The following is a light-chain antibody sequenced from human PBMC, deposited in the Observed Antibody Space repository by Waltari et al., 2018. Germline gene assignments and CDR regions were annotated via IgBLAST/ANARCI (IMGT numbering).Light chain of an antibody. CDR2: EVT. CDR1: SSDVGNYNL. CDR3: CSYVGLGIYV. J-gene: IGLJ1*01. Sequence: QSGLTQPASVSGSPGQSITISCTGTSSDVGNYNLVSWYQAYACKAPKLMVYEVTKRASGVSDRFSGSKSGNTASLTISGLQSEDEADYYCCSYVGLGIYVFGTGTKVTVL. V-gene: IGLV2-23*02.